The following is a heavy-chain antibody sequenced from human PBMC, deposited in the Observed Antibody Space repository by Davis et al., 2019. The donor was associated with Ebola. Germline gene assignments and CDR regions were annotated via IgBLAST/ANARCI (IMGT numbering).Heavy chain of an antibody. CDR3: ARGQFPTTSDH. CDR1: GYTFTNYG. V-gene: IGHV1-18*04. J-gene: IGHJ4*02. D-gene: IGHD1-1*01. CDR2: INPHNGNT. Sequence: ASVKVSCKTSGYTFTNYGITWVRQAPGQGLEWMGWINPHNGNTNYAQNVQGRVTMTTDTSTSTAYMELGSLISDDTAVYFCARGQFPTTSDHWGQGTLVIVSS.